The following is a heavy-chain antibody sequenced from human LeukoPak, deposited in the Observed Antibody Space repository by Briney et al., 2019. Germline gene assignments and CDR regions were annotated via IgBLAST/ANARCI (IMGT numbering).Heavy chain of an antibody. CDR2: ISSSSSTI. J-gene: IGHJ4*02. V-gene: IGHV3-48*04. Sequence: PGGSLRLSCAASGFTFSSYSMNWVRQAPGKGLEWVSYISSSSSTIYYADSVKGRFTISRDNAKNSLYLQMNSLRAEDTAVYYCARELGRLLWFGESLGGYFDYWGQGTLVTVSS. CDR1: GFTFSSYS. CDR3: ARELGRLLWFGESLGGYFDY. D-gene: IGHD3-10*01.